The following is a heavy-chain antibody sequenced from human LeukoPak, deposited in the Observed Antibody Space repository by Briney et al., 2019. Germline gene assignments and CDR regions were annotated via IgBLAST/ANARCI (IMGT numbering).Heavy chain of an antibody. V-gene: IGHV4-30-2*01. D-gene: IGHD3-9*01. CDR1: GGSISSGGYS. Sequence: SETLSLTCAVSGGSISSGGYSSSWIRQPPGKGLEWIGYMYHSGSTYYNPSLKSRVTISVDRSKNQFSLKLSSVTAADTAVYYCARGAYDILTGYYRGMPVGYFDYWGQGTLVTVSS. J-gene: IGHJ4*02. CDR3: ARGAYDILTGYYRGMPVGYFDY. CDR2: MYHSGST.